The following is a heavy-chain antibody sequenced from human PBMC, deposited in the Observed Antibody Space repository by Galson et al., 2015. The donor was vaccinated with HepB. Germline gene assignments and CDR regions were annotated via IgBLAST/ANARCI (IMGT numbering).Heavy chain of an antibody. Sequence: SVKVSCKASGGTFSSYAISWVRQAPGQGLEWMGGIIPIFGTANYAQKFQGRVTITADESTSTAYMELSSLRSEDTAVYYCARGYGDYAEVGYFDYWGQGTLVTVSS. V-gene: IGHV1-69*13. J-gene: IGHJ4*02. CDR3: ARGYGDYAEVGYFDY. D-gene: IGHD4-17*01. CDR1: GGTFSSYA. CDR2: IIPIFGTA.